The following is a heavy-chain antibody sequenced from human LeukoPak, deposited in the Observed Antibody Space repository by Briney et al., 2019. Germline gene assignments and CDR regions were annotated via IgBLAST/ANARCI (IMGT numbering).Heavy chain of an antibody. D-gene: IGHD6-13*01. CDR2: IWYDGSNK. CDR1: GFIFSSYA. Sequence: PGGSLRLSCSGSGFIFSSYAMHWVRQAPGKGLEWVAVIWYDGSNKYYADSVKGRFTISRDNSKNTLYLQMNSLRGEDTAVYYCARGSYTSSWYGVFDYWGQGTLATVSS. J-gene: IGHJ4*02. CDR3: ARGSYTSSWYGVFDY. V-gene: IGHV3-33*08.